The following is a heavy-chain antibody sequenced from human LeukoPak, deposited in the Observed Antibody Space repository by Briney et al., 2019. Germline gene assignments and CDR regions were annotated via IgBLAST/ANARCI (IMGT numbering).Heavy chain of an antibody. V-gene: IGHV4-59*11. Sequence: SETLSLTCTVSGGSISSHYWSWIRQPPGKGLEWVGYIYYSGSTNYNPSLKSRVTISVNTSKNQFSLKLSSVTAADTAVYYCARVERGSSSWYWDYWGQGTLVTVSS. CDR2: IYYSGST. J-gene: IGHJ4*02. CDR1: GGSISSHY. D-gene: IGHD6-13*01. CDR3: ARVERGSSSWYWDY.